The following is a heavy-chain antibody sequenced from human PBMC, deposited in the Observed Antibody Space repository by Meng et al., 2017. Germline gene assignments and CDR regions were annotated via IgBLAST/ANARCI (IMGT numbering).Heavy chain of an antibody. D-gene: IGHD6-19*01. Sequence: LQLQGSGPGLGKPSETLSLTCIVSGGSISSISYYWGWIRQPPGKGLEWIGSIYYSGSTYYNPSLKSRVTISVDTSKTQFSLKLSSVTAADTAVYYCASLRIAVAGINWFDPWGQGTLVTVSS. J-gene: IGHJ5*02. CDR2: IYYSGST. V-gene: IGHV4-39*07. CDR3: ASLRIAVAGINWFDP. CDR1: GGSISSISYY.